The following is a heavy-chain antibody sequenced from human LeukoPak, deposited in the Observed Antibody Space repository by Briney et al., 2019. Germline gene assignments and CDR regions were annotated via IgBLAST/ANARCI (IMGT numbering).Heavy chain of an antibody. CDR1: GFTFSDYY. J-gene: IGHJ3*02. D-gene: IGHD2-15*01. CDR3: ARDGGYCSGGSCRDAFDI. V-gene: IGHV3-11*01. CDR2: ISSSGSTI. Sequence: GGSLRLSCAASGFTFSDYYMSWIRQAPGKGLEWVSYISSSGSTIYYADSVKGRFTISRDNAKNSLYLQTNSLRAEDTAVYYCARDGGYCSGGSCRDAFDIWGQGTMVTVSS.